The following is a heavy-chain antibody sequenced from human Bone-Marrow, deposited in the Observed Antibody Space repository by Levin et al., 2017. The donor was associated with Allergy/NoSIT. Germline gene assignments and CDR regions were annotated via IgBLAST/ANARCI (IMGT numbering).Heavy chain of an antibody. CDR1: CDSVSSNSVT. CDR2: TYYKSEWHN. J-gene: IGHJ3*02. D-gene: IGHD2/OR15-2a*01. V-gene: IGHV6-1*01. CDR3: ARRATSSMAFDI. Sequence: SQTLSLPCAISCDSVSSNSVTWDWIRQSPSRGLEWLGRTYYKSEWHNDYAVSVRSRITINPDTSKNQFSLHLNSVTPEDTAVYYCARRATSSMAFDIWGQGTMVTVSS.